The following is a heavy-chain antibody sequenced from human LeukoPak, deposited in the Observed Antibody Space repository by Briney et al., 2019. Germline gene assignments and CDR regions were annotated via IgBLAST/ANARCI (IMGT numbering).Heavy chain of an antibody. V-gene: IGHV4-59*11. CDR1: GGSISSHY. CDR3: ARGYVFWSGVMSDAFDI. J-gene: IGHJ3*02. CDR2: IYHSGNT. Sequence: SETLSLTCTVSGGSISSHYWSWVRQTPGKGLEWIGHIYHSGNTKYNSALKGRVTISDDASKNQFSLRLSSVTAADTAVYFCARGYVFWSGVMSDAFDIWGRGTKVTVSS. D-gene: IGHD3-3*01.